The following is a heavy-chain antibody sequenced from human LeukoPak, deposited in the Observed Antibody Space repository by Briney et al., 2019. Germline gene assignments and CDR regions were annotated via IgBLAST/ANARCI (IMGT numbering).Heavy chain of an antibody. CDR1: GFTFSTNA. D-gene: IGHD3-9*01. CDR2: ISGSGGSI. J-gene: IGHJ4*02. Sequence: GGSLRLSCAASGFTFSTNAMSWVRQAPGKGLEWVSSISGSGGSIYYADSVKGRFTISRDNSKNTLYLQMNSLRAEDTAVYYCARGGATYYDILTGYYYFDYWGQGTLVTVSS. V-gene: IGHV3-23*01. CDR3: ARGGATYYDILTGYYYFDY.